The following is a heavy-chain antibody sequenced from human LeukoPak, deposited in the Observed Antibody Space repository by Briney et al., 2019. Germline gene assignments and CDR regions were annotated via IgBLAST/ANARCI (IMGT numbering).Heavy chain of an antibody. CDR1: GGSINSRTDY. D-gene: IGHD3-3*01. V-gene: IGHV4-39*01. CDR2: INYSGST. J-gene: IGHJ4*02. CDR3: ARRFLEWLSLDY. Sequence: SETLSPTCTVSGGSINSRTDYWGWIRQPPGKGLEWIGSINYSGSTYYNPSLKSRVTISVDTSKNQFSLKLSSVTAADTAVYYCARRFLEWLSLDYWGQGTLVTVSS.